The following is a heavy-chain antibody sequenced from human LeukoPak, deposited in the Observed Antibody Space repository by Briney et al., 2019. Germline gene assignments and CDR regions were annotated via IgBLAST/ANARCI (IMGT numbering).Heavy chain of an antibody. CDR3: ARPTYCGSNCYFSFDY. Sequence: ASVKVSCKTSGYTFATYFMHWVRQAPGQGLEWMGYIKPNSGVTNYAQKFRGRITMTWDTSISTAYIELSGLTSDDTAIYYCARPTYCGSNCYFSFDYWGQGTLVTVSS. CDR2: IKPNSGVT. J-gene: IGHJ4*02. CDR1: GYTFATYF. V-gene: IGHV1-2*02. D-gene: IGHD2-21*02.